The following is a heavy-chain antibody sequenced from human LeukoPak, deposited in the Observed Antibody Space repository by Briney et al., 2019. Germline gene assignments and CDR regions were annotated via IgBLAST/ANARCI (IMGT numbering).Heavy chain of an antibody. V-gene: IGHV4-34*01. D-gene: IGHD5-18*01. CDR1: GGSFSGYY. J-gene: IGHJ4*02. CDR2: INHSGST. Sequence: SETLSLTCAVYGGSFSGYYWSWIRQPPGKGLEWIGEINHSGSTNYNPSLKSRVTISVDTSKNQFSLKLSSVTAADTAVYYCAREFSYGSYFDYWGQGTPVTVSS. CDR3: AREFSYGSYFDY.